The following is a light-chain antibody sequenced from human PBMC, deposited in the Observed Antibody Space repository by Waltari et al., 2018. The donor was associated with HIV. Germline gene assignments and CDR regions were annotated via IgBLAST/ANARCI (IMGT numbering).Light chain of an antibody. CDR2: DVS. Sequence: QSALTQPASVSGSPGQSITISCTGTSSDVGGYNYVSWYQQHPGKAPKLVIYDVSNRPSGVSNRFSGSKSGNTASLTISGLQAEDEADYYCSSYTSSSPYAFGTGTKVTVL. CDR1: SSDVGGYNY. J-gene: IGLJ1*01. CDR3: SSYTSSSPYA. V-gene: IGLV2-14*03.